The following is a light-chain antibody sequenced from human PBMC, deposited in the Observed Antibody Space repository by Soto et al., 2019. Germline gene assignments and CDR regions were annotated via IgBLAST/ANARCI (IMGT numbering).Light chain of an antibody. Sequence: DIQMTQSPSSLSASVGDRITITCRASQSVSNYLNWYQQRPGKAPKLLIFGASSLQIGVPSRFSGSGSGTDFTLTISSLQPEDFAIYYCQQSFSSVRTFGQGTKVEIK. V-gene: IGKV1-39*01. CDR3: QQSFSSVRT. CDR2: GAS. CDR1: QSVSNY. J-gene: IGKJ1*01.